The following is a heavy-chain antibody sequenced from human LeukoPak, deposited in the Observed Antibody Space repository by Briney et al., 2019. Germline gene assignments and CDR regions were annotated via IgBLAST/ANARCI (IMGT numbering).Heavy chain of an antibody. CDR2: ISSSSSYI. CDR3: ARDQGDWVVPAATIDY. CDR1: GFTFSSYS. D-gene: IGHD2-2*01. V-gene: IGHV3-21*01. Sequence: GGSLRLSCAASGFTFSSYSMNWVRQVPGKGLEWVSSISSSSSYIYYADSVKGRFTISRDNAKNSLYLQMNSLRAEDTAVYYCARDQGDWVVPAATIDYWGQGTLVTVSS. J-gene: IGHJ4*02.